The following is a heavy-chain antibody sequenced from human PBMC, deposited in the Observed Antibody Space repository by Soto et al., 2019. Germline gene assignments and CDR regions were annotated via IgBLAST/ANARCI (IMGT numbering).Heavy chain of an antibody. J-gene: IGHJ5*02. CDR1: GGSISSYY. CDR2: IYYSGST. Sequence: KTSETLSLTCTVSGGSISSYYWSWIRQPPGKGLEWIGYIYYSGSTNYNPSLKSRVTISVDTSKNQFSLKLSSVTAADTAVYYCARGSGWFESNNWFDPWGQGTLVTVSS. D-gene: IGHD6-19*01. V-gene: IGHV4-59*01. CDR3: ARGSGWFESNNWFDP.